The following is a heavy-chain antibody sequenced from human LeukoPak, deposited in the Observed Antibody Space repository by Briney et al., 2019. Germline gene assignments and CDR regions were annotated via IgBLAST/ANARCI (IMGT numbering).Heavy chain of an antibody. CDR2: INHSGST. J-gene: IGHJ4*02. D-gene: IGHD2-21*02. CDR3: ARGQPNIVVVTAIPDYFDY. Sequence: SETLSLTCAVYGGSFSGYYWSWIRQPPGKGLEWIGEINHSGSTNYNPSLKSRVTISVDTSKNQFSLKLSSVTAAGTAVYYCARGQPNIVVVTAIPDYFDYWGQGTLVTVSS. CDR1: GGSFSGYY. V-gene: IGHV4-34*01.